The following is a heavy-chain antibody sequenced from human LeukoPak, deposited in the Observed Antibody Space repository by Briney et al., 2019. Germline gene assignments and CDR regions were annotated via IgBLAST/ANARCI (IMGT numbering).Heavy chain of an antibody. CDR3: ARVEGDYESVDY. CDR1: GYTFTDFY. D-gene: IGHD4-17*01. V-gene: IGHV1-2*02. CDR2: INNKSGGT. Sequence: ASVTVSCKASGYTFTDFYMHWVRQAPGQGVGWVGWINNKSGGTNYAQRFQGRGTMTRETAITTAYMELTRLRSDDTAVYYCARVEGDYESVDYWGQGTLVTVSS. J-gene: IGHJ4*02.